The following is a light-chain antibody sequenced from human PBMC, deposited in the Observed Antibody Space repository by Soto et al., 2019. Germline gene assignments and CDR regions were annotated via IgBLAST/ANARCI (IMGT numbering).Light chain of an antibody. CDR3: QHYNTYPWT. CDR1: QDISNY. CDR2: KAS. V-gene: IGKV1-5*03. J-gene: IGKJ1*01. Sequence: DIQMTQSPSSLSASVGDRVTITCRASQDISNYLNWYQQKPGKAPKLLIYKASHLESGVPSRFSGSGSGTEFTLTISSLQPGDFATYYCQHYNTYPWTFGHGTKVDIK.